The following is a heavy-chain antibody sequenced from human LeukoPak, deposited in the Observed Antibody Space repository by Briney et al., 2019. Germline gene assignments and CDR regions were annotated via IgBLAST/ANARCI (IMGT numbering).Heavy chain of an antibody. CDR2: INYLGLRT. J-gene: IGHJ4*02. CDR1: GFSFGDSD. D-gene: IGHD1-26*01. Sequence: GGSLRLSCAASGFSFGDSDMNWFRQAPGEGPQWVANINYLGLRTYYADSVKGRFTIARDNSKNMLLLQMDGLRVEDTALYYCAKDPNWEGGYWGQGTLVTVSS. V-gene: IGHV3-23*01. CDR3: AKDPNWEGGY.